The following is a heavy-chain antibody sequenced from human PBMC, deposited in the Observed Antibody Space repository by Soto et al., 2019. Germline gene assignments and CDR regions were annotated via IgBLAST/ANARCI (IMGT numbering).Heavy chain of an antibody. V-gene: IGHV1-69*01. Sequence: QVQLVQSGAEVKKPGSSVKVSCKASGGTFSSYAISWVRQAPGQGLEWMGGIIPIFGTANYAQKFQGRDTITADESTSTAYMELSSLRSEDTAVYYCARDRVWDSSSWYYFDYWGQGTLVTVSS. D-gene: IGHD6-13*01. CDR3: ARDRVWDSSSWYYFDY. J-gene: IGHJ4*02. CDR1: GGTFSSYA. CDR2: IIPIFGTA.